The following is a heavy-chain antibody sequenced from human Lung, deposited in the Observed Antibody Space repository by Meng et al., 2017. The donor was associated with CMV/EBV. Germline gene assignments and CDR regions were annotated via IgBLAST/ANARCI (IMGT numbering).Heavy chain of an antibody. CDR2: ISAYNGRT. J-gene: IGHJ6*02. CDR3: ARGGYSDYDVRGSHYYCGMDV. V-gene: IGHV1-18*04. Sequence: ASVKVSCKASGYTFISYGISWVRQAPGQGLEWMGWISAYNGRTNYAQKFQGRVTMTTDTSTNTAYTELRSLRTDDTAVYFCARGGYSDYDVRGSHYYCGMDVWGQGTTVTSP. D-gene: IGHD5-12*01. CDR1: GYTFISYG.